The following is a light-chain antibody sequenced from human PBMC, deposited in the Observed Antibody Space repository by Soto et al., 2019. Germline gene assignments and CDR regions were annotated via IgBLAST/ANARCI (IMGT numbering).Light chain of an antibody. Sequence: EIVMTQSPATVSVSPGERSTLSCRASQSVSIYLAWYQQKPGQAPRLLIYDASNRATGIPARFSGSGSGTDFTLTISSLEPKDFAVYYCQQRSNWPLTFGGGTKVDTK. CDR1: QSVSIY. J-gene: IGKJ4*01. CDR2: DAS. V-gene: IGKV3-11*01. CDR3: QQRSNWPLT.